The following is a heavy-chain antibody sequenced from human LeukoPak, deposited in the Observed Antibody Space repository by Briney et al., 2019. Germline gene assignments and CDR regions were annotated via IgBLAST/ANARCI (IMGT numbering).Heavy chain of an antibody. CDR1: GFILNRYT. CDR2: ISDDGRNK. D-gene: IGHD3-22*01. J-gene: IGHJ4*02. CDR3: ARQQYYYNSNDYYCFDC. Sequence: GGSLRLSCAASGFILNRYTMHWVRQAPGKGLEWVAVISDDGRNKYCGNSVKGRFPVSRDNSKNTLFLQVDSLRAEDTAMYYCARQQYYYNSNDYYCFDCWGQGTLVTVSS. V-gene: IGHV3-30*04.